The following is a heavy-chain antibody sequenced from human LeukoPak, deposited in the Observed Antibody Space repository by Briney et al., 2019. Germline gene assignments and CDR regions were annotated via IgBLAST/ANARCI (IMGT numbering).Heavy chain of an antibody. V-gene: IGHV3-23*01. CDR3: AKTTTGYSSGRYPGWPVDY. J-gene: IGHJ4*02. D-gene: IGHD6-19*01. CDR2: ISGSGGGT. Sequence: GGSLRLSCAASGFTFSSYAVSWVRQAPGKELEWVSAISGSGGGTYYADSVKGRFTIPRDNSKNTVYLQMNSLSTEDTAVYYCAKTTTGYSSGRYPGWPVDYWGQGTLVTVSS. CDR1: GFTFSSYA.